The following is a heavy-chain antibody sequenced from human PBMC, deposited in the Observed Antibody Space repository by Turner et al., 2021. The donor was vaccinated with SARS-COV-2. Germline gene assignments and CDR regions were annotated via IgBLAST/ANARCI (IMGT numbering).Heavy chain of an antibody. D-gene: IGHD5-18*01. CDR1: GFTCSSYG. CDR2: IWYDGSNK. V-gene: IGHV3-33*01. Sequence: QVLLVESGGGVVQPGRSLRHSTAAYGFTCSSYGMHWVRQYPGKGLEWVAVIWYDGSNKYYADSVKGRFTISRDNSKNTLYLQMNSLRAEDTAVYYCARDLEGAMVTYYYGMDVWGQGTTVIVSS. J-gene: IGHJ6*02. CDR3: ARDLEGAMVTYYYGMDV.